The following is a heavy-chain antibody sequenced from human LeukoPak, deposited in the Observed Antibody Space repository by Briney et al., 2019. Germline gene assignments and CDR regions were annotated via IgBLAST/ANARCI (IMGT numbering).Heavy chain of an antibody. CDR1: GFTFSTYA. CDR3: AKDRLVATVTTTGDHDY. Sequence: GGSLRLPCAASGFTFSTYAMSWVRQAPGKGLEWVSAISGSGGSTYYADSVKGRFTISRDNSKNTLYLQMNSLRAEDTAVYYCAKDRLVATVTTTGDHDYWGQGTLVTVSS. J-gene: IGHJ4*02. V-gene: IGHV3-23*01. D-gene: IGHD4-17*01. CDR2: ISGSGGST.